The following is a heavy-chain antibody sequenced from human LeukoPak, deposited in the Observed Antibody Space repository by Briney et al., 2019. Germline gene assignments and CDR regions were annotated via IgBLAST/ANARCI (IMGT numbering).Heavy chain of an antibody. CDR1: GFTFSSYA. D-gene: IGHD2-2*01. V-gene: IGHV3-23*01. Sequence: GGSLRLSCAASGFTFSSYAMSWVRQAPGKGLEWVSAISGSGGSTYYADSGKGRFTISRDNSNNTLYLQMSSLRAEATAVYYCAKENGYCSSTSCYYYYGMDVSGQGTTVTASS. CDR3: AKENGYCSSTSCYYYYGMDV. J-gene: IGHJ6*02. CDR2: ISGSGGST.